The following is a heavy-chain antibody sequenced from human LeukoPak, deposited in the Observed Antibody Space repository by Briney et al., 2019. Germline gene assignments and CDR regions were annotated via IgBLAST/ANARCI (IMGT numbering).Heavy chain of an antibody. CDR3: AGDSTPYSSGWYRDAFDI. J-gene: IGHJ3*02. CDR1: GGSISSYY. D-gene: IGHD6-19*01. CDR2: IYYSGST. Sequence: SETLSLTCTVSGGSISSYYWSWIRQPPGQGLEWIGYIYYSGSTNYNPSHKSRVTISVDTSKNQFSLQLSSVTAADTAVYYCAGDSTPYSSGWYRDAFDIWGQGTMVTVSS. V-gene: IGHV4-59*01.